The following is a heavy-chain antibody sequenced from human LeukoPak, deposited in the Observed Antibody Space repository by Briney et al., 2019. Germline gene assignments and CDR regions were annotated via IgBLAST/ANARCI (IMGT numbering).Heavy chain of an antibody. V-gene: IGHV3-21*01. J-gene: IGHJ4*02. D-gene: IGHD3-22*01. CDR1: GFTFSSYS. CDR2: ISSSSSYI. CDR3: ARGDPTNYYDSCNIDY. Sequence: SGGSLRLSCAASGFTFSSYSMNWVRQAPGKGLEWVSSISSSSSYIYYADSVKGRFTISRDNAKNSLYLQMNSLRAEDTAVYYCARGDPTNYYDSCNIDYWGQGTLVTVSS.